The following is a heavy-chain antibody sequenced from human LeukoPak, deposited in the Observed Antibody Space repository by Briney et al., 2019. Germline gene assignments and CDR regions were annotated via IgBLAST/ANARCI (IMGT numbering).Heavy chain of an antibody. Sequence: GRSLRLSCAASGFTFSSYAMHWVRPAPGKGLEWVAVISYDGSNKYYADSVKGRFTISRDNSKNTLYLQMNSLRAEDTAVYYCARPDYGDYGGYFDYWGQGTLVTVSS. V-gene: IGHV3-30-3*01. CDR3: ARPDYGDYGGYFDY. CDR1: GFTFSSYA. D-gene: IGHD4-17*01. J-gene: IGHJ4*02. CDR2: ISYDGSNK.